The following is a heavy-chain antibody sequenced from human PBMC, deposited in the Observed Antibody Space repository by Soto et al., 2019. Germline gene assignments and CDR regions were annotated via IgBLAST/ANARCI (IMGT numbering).Heavy chain of an antibody. CDR1: GGTFSSYA. J-gene: IGHJ6*02. D-gene: IGHD3-16*01. Sequence: QVQLVQSGAEVKKPGSSVKVSCKASGGTFSSYAISWVRQAPGQGLEWMGGIIPIFGSADYAQKFQGRVTITADESTSTAYMELRSLRSEDTAVYYCSGGFLGASYYYGMDVWGQGPTVTVSS. CDR2: IIPIFGSA. CDR3: SGGFLGASYYYGMDV. V-gene: IGHV1-69*12.